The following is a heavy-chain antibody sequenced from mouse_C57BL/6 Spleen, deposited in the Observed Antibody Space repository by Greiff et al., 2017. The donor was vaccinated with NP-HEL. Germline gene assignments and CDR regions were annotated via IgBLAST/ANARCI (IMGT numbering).Heavy chain of an antibody. CDR3: TRDYYGSSHYYFDY. Sequence: DVQLQESGEGLVKPGGSLKLSCAASGFTFSSYAMSWVRQTPEKRLEWVAYISSGGDYIYYADTVKGRFTISRDNARNTLYLQMSSLKSEDTAMYYCTRDYYGSSHYYFDYWGQGTTLTVSS. J-gene: IGHJ2*01. CDR2: ISSGGDYI. V-gene: IGHV5-9-1*02. D-gene: IGHD1-1*01. CDR1: GFTFSSYA.